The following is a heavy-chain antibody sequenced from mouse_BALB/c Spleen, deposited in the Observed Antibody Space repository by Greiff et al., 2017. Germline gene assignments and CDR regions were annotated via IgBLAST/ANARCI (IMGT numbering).Heavy chain of an antibody. D-gene: IGHD2-14*01. J-gene: IGHJ4*01. CDR2: IDPYNGGT. Sequence: EVKLMESGPELVKPGASVKVSCKASGYSFTDYNMYWVKQSHGKSLEWIGYIDPYNGGTSYNQKFKGKATLTVDKSSSTAFMHLNSLTSEDSAVYYCATERYDDGYYAMDYWGQGTSVTVSS. CDR1: GYSFTDYN. V-gene: IGHV1S135*01. CDR3: ATERYDDGYYAMDY.